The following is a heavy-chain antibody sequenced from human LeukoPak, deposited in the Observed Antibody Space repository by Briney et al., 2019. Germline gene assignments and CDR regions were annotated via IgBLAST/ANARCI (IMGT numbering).Heavy chain of an antibody. V-gene: IGHV1-18*01. CDR1: GYTFTSYG. D-gene: IGHD3-3*01. CDR2: ISAYNGNT. J-gene: IGHJ4*02. CDR3: ARWGGISTPTGAFWSGPLDY. Sequence: ASVKVSRKASGYTFTSYGISWVRQAPGQGLEWMGWISAYNGNTNYAQKLQGRVTMTTDTSTSTAYMELSSLTSEDTAVYYCARWGGISTPTGAFWSGPLDYWGQGTLVTVSS.